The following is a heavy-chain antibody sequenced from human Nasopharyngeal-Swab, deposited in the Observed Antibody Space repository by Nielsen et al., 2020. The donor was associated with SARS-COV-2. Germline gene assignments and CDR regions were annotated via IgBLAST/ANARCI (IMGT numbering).Heavy chain of an antibody. D-gene: IGHD3-22*01. V-gene: IGHV3-30*18. Sequence: GESLKISCAASGFTFSSYGMHWVRQAPGKGLEWVAVISYDGSNKYYADSVKGRFTISRDNSKNTLSLQMNSLRAEDTAVYYCAKDYYDSSGYYYPLRFDYWGQGTLVTVSS. CDR2: ISYDGSNK. CDR3: AKDYYDSSGYYYPLRFDY. J-gene: IGHJ4*02. CDR1: GFTFSSYG.